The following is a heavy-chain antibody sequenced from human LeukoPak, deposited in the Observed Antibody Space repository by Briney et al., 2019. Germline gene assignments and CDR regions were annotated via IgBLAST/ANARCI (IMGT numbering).Heavy chain of an antibody. CDR2: IYSSGSF. V-gene: IGHV4-4*07. J-gene: IGHJ3*02. D-gene: IGHD6-19*01. CDR3: ARSGGSSSGSLGLWYSDI. CDR1: GGSISSYF. Sequence: SETLSLTCTVSGGSISSYFWTWIRQPAGRGLEWIGHIYSSGSFKYNPSLKSRVTMSIDTSKNQLSLRLNSVTAADTAVYYCARSGGSSSGSLGLWYSDIWGQGTMVTVSS.